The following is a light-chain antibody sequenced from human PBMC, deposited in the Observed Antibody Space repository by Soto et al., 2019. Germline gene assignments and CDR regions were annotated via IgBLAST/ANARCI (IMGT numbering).Light chain of an antibody. Sequence: QFVLTQPPSASGTPGQRVTISCSGSSSNIGSNYVFWYQHLPGTAPKLLIYRNNQRPSGVPDRFSGSKSGTSASLAISGLRSEGETDYYCAAWDDSLSGVVFGGGTKLTVL. J-gene: IGLJ2*01. CDR2: RNN. CDR1: SSNIGSNY. CDR3: AAWDDSLSGVV. V-gene: IGLV1-47*01.